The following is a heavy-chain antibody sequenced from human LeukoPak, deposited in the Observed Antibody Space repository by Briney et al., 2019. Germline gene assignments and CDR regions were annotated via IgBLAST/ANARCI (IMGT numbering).Heavy chain of an antibody. Sequence: SETLSLTCTVSGGSVSSGCFYWSWIPQPPGKELEWIGYIYYSGSTKYNPSLKSRVTISVDTSKNQFSLKLSSVTAADTAVYYCAREPVAGHFDYWGQGTLVTVSS. D-gene: IGHD6-19*01. CDR3: AREPVAGHFDY. CDR2: IYYSGST. V-gene: IGHV4-61*01. CDR1: GGSVSSGCFY. J-gene: IGHJ4*02.